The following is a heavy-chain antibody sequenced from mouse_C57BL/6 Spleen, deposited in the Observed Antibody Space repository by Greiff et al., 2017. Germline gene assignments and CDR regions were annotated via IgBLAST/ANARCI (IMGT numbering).Heavy chain of an antibody. CDR3: ARHSNSILYYFDY. CDR1: GFTFSSYG. J-gene: IGHJ2*01. CDR2: ISSGGSYT. V-gene: IGHV5-6*01. D-gene: IGHD2-5*01. Sequence: EVQVVESGGDLVKPGGSLKLSCAASGFTFSSYGMSWVRQTPDKRLEWVATISSGGSYTYYPDSVKGRFTISRDNAKNTLYLQMSSLKSEDTAMYYCARHSNSILYYFDYWGQGTTLTVSS.